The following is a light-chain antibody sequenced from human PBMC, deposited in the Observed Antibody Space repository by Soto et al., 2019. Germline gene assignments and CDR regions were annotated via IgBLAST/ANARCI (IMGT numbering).Light chain of an antibody. CDR1: SSDVGGYNY. CDR3: SSYTSSSTL. CDR2: DVT. J-gene: IGLJ1*01. Sequence: QSVLTQPRSVSGSPGQSVTISCTGTSSDVGGYNYVSWYQHHPGKAPKLMIYDVTKRPSGVRDRFSGSKSGNTASLTISGLQAEDEADYYCSSYTSSSTLFGTGTKLTVL. V-gene: IGLV2-11*01.